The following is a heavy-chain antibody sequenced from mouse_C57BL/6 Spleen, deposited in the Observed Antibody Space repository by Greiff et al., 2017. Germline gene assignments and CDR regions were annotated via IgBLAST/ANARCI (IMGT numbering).Heavy chain of an antibody. Sequence: QVQLQQSGPELVKPGASVKISCKASGYAFSSSWMNWVKQRPGKGLEWIGRIYPGDGDTNYNGKFKGKATLTADKSSSTAYMQLSSLTSEDSAVYFCARSLYYYGSSYRYAMDYWGQGTSVTVSS. CDR3: ARSLYYYGSSYRYAMDY. CDR2: IYPGDGDT. V-gene: IGHV1-82*01. J-gene: IGHJ4*01. CDR1: GYAFSSSW. D-gene: IGHD1-1*01.